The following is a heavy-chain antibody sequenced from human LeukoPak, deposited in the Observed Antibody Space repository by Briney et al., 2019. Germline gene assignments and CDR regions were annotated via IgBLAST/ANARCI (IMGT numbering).Heavy chain of an antibody. CDR2: INPKSGGT. D-gene: IGHD1-26*01. Sequence: ASVKVSCKASGYTFTNYYIHWVRQAPGLGFEWMGWINPKSGGTSYPQKFQGRLTTTRDTSISTAYMELSRLRPDDTAVYYCVPSANYYYFDYWGQGTLVTVPS. CDR3: VPSANYYYFDY. J-gene: IGHJ4*02. V-gene: IGHV1-2*02. CDR1: GYTFTNYY.